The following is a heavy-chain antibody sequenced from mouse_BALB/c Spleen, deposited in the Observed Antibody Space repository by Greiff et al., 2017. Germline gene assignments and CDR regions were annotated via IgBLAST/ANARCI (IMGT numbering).Heavy chain of an antibody. CDR1: GFNIKDTY. Sequence: VQLQQSGAELVKPGASAKLSCTASGFNIKDTYMHWVKQRPEQGLEWIGRIDPANGNTKYDPKFQGKATITADTSSNTAYLQLSSLTSEDTAVYYCAEGNYLFAYWGQGTLVTVSA. J-gene: IGHJ3*01. CDR2: IDPANGNT. V-gene: IGHV14-3*02. D-gene: IGHD2-1*01. CDR3: AEGNYLFAY.